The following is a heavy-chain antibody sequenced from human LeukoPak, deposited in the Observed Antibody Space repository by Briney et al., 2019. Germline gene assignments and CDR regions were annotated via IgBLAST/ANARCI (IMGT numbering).Heavy chain of an antibody. CDR1: GGPISSYQ. CDR3: ARGNNIRGPFDY. V-gene: IGHV4-59*12. CDR2: IYYTGST. D-gene: IGHD3-10*01. Sequence: PSETLSLTCTVSGGPISSYQWSWLRQPPGKGLEWIGYIYYTGSTNYHPSLKSRITISLDTSKNQFSLKLSSVTAADTAVYYCARGNNIRGPFDYWGQGTLVTVSS. J-gene: IGHJ4*02.